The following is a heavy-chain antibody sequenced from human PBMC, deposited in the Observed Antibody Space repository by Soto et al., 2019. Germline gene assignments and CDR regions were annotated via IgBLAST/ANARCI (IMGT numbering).Heavy chain of an antibody. V-gene: IGHV3-53*02. Sequence: EVQLVETGGGLIQPGGSLRLSCAASGFTVSSNYMSWVRQAPGKGLEWVSVIYSGGSTYYADSVKGRFTISRDNSKNTLYLQMNSLRAEDTAVYYCARAPPTTGYFDYWCQGTLVTVSS. CDR2: IYSGGST. CDR3: ARAPPTTGYFDY. D-gene: IGHD4-17*01. CDR1: GFTVSSNY. J-gene: IGHJ4*02.